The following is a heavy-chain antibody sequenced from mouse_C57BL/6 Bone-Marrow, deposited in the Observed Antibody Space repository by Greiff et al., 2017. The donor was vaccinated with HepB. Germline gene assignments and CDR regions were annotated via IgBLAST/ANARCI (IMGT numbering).Heavy chain of an antibody. CDR2: IYPGSGNT. D-gene: IGHD1-1*02. CDR3: ARGLSHWYFDV. J-gene: IGHJ1*03. Sequence: VQLQQSGPELVKPGASVKISCKASGYSFTSYYIHWVKQRPGQGLEWIGWIYPGSGNTKYNEKFKGKATLTADTSSSTAYMQLSSLTSEDSAVYYCARGLSHWYFDVWGTGTTVTVSS. V-gene: IGHV1-66*01. CDR1: GYSFTSYY.